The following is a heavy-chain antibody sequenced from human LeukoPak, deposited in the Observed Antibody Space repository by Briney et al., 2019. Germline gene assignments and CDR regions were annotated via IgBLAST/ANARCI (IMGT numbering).Heavy chain of an antibody. CDR1: GYTFTGYY. CDR2: INTNSGAT. CDR3: ARGPLTANDF. Sequence: GASVKVSCKASGYTFTGYYMHRVRQAPGQGLEWMGWINTNSGATNYAQKFQGRVTMTRDTSISTAYMELSRLTSDDTAVYYCARGPLTANDFWGQGTLVTVSS. D-gene: IGHD5-18*01. V-gene: IGHV1-2*02. J-gene: IGHJ4*02.